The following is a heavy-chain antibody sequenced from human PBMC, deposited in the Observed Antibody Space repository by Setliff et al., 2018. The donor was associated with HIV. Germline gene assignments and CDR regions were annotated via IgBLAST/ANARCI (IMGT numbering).Heavy chain of an antibody. J-gene: IGHJ4*02. CDR2: IFYSGST. CDR3: ARHAGSRGYYPRPFDY. V-gene: IGHV4-39*01. D-gene: IGHD3-22*01. Sequence: PSETLSLTCTVSGGSISSSGYYWGWIRQPPGKGLEWIGSIFYSGSTYYNPSLKSRVTISVDTSKSLFSLKLGSVTAADTAVYYCARHAGSRGYYPRPFDYWGQGTLVTSPQ. CDR1: GGSISSSGYY.